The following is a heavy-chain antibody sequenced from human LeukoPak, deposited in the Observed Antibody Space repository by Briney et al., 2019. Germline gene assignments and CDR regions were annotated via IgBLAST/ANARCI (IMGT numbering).Heavy chain of an antibody. CDR1: GYTSTTYG. V-gene: IGHV1-18*01. CDR2: ISAYNGNT. Sequence: GASVKVSCKASGYTSTTYGISWVRQAPGQGLEWMGWISAYNGNTNYAQKLQGRVTMTTDTSTSTAYMELSRLRSDDTAVYYCARRSPNLDYWGQGTLVTVSS. CDR3: ARRSPNLDY. D-gene: IGHD2-8*01. J-gene: IGHJ4*02.